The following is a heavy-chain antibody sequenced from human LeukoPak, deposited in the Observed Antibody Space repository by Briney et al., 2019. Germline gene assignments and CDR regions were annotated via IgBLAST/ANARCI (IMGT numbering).Heavy chain of an antibody. Sequence: ASVKVSCKASGGTFSSYAISWVRQAPGQGLEWMGWIDPKSGGTKFAQKFQGRVTMTRDMSFNTAYMDLRRLKSDDTAVYYCVRDMDRGQWLVRPYNWGQGTLVTVSS. CDR2: IDPKSGGT. D-gene: IGHD6-19*01. CDR3: VRDMDRGQWLVRPYN. CDR1: GGTFSSYA. J-gene: IGHJ4*02. V-gene: IGHV1-2*02.